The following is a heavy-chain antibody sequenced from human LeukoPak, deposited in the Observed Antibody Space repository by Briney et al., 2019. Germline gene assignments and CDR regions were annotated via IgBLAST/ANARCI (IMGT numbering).Heavy chain of an antibody. CDR1: GGSISSYY. Sequence: SETLSLTCTVPGGSISSYYWSWIRQPAGKGLEWIGRIYTSRSTNYNPSLKSRVTMSVDTSKNQFSLKLSSVTAADTAVYYCARDAVVVAATVNYYYYMDVWGKGTTVTISS. CDR3: ARDAVVVAATVNYYYYMDV. V-gene: IGHV4-4*07. D-gene: IGHD2-15*01. J-gene: IGHJ6*03. CDR2: IYTSRST.